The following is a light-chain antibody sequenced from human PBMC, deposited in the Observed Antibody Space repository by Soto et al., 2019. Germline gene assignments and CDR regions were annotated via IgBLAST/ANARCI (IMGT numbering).Light chain of an antibody. Sequence: EIVMTQSPATLSVSPGERVTLSCRASQSVSSRLAWYHQKPGQSPRLLIYGASTRATGIPARFSGSGSGTEFTLTISGLQSEDFGLYYCHQYNNFWTFGQGTKVEIK. CDR3: HQYNNFWT. CDR2: GAS. J-gene: IGKJ1*01. V-gene: IGKV3-15*01. CDR1: QSVSSR.